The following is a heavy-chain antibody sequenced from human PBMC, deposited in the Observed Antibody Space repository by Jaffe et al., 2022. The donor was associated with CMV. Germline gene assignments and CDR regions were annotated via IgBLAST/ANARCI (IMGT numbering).Heavy chain of an antibody. J-gene: IGHJ4*02. Sequence: EVQLVQSGAEVKKPGESLKISCKGSGYSFTSYWIGWVRQMPGKGLEWMGIIYPGDSDTRYSPSFQGQVTISADKSISTAYLQWSSLKASDTAMYYCAREKSYYGSGSYRDYWGQGTLVTVSS. D-gene: IGHD3-10*01. CDR3: AREKSYYGSGSYRDY. CDR2: IYPGDSDT. CDR1: GYSFTSYW. V-gene: IGHV5-51*01.